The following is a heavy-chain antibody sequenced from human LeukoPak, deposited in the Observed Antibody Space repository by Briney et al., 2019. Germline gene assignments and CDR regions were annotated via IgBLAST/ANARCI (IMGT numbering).Heavy chain of an antibody. V-gene: IGHV3-21*01. J-gene: IGHJ5*02. Sequence: PGGSLRLSCAASGFTFDDYSMNWVRQAPGKGLEWVSSISSSSSYIYYADSVKGRFTISRDNAKNSLYLQMNSLRAEDTAVYYCARDQRSSGWYRWPFADYHLPWFDPWGQGTLVTVSS. CDR1: GFTFDDYS. CDR2: ISSSSSYI. CDR3: ARDQRSSGWYRWPFADYHLPWFDP. D-gene: IGHD6-19*01.